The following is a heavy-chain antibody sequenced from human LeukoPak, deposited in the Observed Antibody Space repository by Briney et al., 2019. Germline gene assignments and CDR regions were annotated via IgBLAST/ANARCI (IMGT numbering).Heavy chain of an antibody. V-gene: IGHV3-30*04. CDR2: ISYDGSNK. Sequence: GGSLRLSCAASGFTFSSYAMHWVRQAPGKGREWGAVISYDGSNKYYADSVKGRFTISRGNSVNTLYLQMNSLRAEGTAGYYCARDHGRYYGSGSYYGWFDPWGQGALVTVSS. J-gene: IGHJ5*02. CDR3: ARDHGRYYGSGSYYGWFDP. CDR1: GFTFSSYA. D-gene: IGHD3-10*01.